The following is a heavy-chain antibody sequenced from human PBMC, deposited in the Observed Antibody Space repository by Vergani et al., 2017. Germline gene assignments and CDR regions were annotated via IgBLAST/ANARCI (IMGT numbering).Heavy chain of an antibody. CDR1: GFTFSSYS. J-gene: IGHJ4*02. Sequence: EVQLVESRGGLVTPGGSLSLSCAASGFTFSSYSMNWVRQAPGKGLEWVSSISSSSSHIYYADSVKGRFTISRDNAKNSLYLQINSLRAEDTGVYYCARNPYGDYVWPDDWGQGTLVTVSS. V-gene: IGHV3-21*01. D-gene: IGHD4-17*01. CDR3: ARNPYGDYVWPDD. CDR2: ISSSSSHI.